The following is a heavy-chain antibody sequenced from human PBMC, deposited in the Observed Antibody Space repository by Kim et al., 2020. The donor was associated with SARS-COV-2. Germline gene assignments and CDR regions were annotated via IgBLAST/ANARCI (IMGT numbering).Heavy chain of an antibody. Sequence: SETLSLTCAVSGVSISSSNWWSRVRQPPGKGLEWTGEIYHSGSTNYNPSLKSRVTISVDKSKNQFYLKLSSVTAADTPVYYCARGLSLRFGLGGGVYYYYGMDVWVQGTAVTVTS. D-gene: IGHD3-3*01. V-gene: IGHV4-4*02. CDR1: GVSISSSNW. CDR3: ARGLSLRFGLGGGVYYYYGMDV. J-gene: IGHJ6*02. CDR2: IYHSGST.